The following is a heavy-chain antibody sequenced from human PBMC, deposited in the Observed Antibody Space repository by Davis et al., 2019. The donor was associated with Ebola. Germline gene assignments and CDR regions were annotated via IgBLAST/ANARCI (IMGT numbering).Heavy chain of an antibody. Sequence: LRLSCTVSGGSISRGGSYWTWIRQHPGKGLEWIGYIYYSGSTYCKPSLKSRVTISLDTSKNQFSLNLYSVTAADTAVYYCARDLRYDSSGYDYYFYMDVWGKGTTVTVSS. D-gene: IGHD3-22*01. J-gene: IGHJ6*03. V-gene: IGHV4-31*03. CDR1: GGSISRGGSY. CDR2: IYYSGST. CDR3: ARDLRYDSSGYDYYFYMDV.